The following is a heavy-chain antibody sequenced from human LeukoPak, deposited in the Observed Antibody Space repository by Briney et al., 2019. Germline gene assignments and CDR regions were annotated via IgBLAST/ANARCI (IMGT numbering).Heavy chain of an antibody. J-gene: IGHJ4*02. CDR1: GYTFTGYY. CDR2: ISPD. CDR3: TRDRALTF. Sequence: GASVKVSFKASGYTFTGYYIHWVRQAPGQGLEWMGWISPDSAQEFQGRVTMTRDTSISTVYMELSRLTSDDTAVYYCTRDRALTFWGQGTLVSVSS. D-gene: IGHD3-10*01. V-gene: IGHV1-2*02.